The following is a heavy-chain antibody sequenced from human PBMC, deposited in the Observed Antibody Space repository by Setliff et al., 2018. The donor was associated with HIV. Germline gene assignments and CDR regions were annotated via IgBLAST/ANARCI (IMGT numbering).Heavy chain of an antibody. CDR2: IRNKASGGTT. Sequence: QTGGSLRLSCTASGFTFGDYAMSWVRQAPGKGLEWVGFIRNKASGGTTEYAASAKGRFIISRDDSRSIAYLQMNSLKTEDTAVYYCTRWASPSWTRDYWGQGTLVTVSS. CDR3: TRWASPSWTRDY. CDR1: GFTFGDYA. V-gene: IGHV3-49*04. J-gene: IGHJ4*02.